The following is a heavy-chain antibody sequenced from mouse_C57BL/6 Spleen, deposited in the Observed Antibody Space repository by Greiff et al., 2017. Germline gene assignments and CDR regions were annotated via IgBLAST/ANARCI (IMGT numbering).Heavy chain of an antibody. CDR3: AREGAYYDGSSYRYFDV. CDR2: ISYDGSN. CDR1: GYSITSGYY. Sequence: EVKVEESGPGLVQPSQSLSLTCSVTGYSITSGYYWNWLRQFPGNKLEWMGYISYDGSNNYNPSLKNRISITRDTSKNQFFLKLNSVTTEDTATYYCAREGAYYDGSSYRYFDVWGTGTTVTVSS. V-gene: IGHV3-6*01. J-gene: IGHJ1*03. D-gene: IGHD1-1*01.